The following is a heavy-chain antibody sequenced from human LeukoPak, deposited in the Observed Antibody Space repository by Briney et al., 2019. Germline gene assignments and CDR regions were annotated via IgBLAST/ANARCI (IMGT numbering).Heavy chain of an antibody. CDR2: IGGRGAGT. D-gene: IGHD3-10*01. CDR3: AKDRRAFVGATHFDI. J-gene: IGHJ3*02. V-gene: IGHV3-23*01. CDR1: GFTFSNYA. Sequence: QPGGSLRLSCTAPGFTFSNYAMSWVRQAPRKGLEWISAIGGRGAGTYYLDSVEGRFTISRDNSKNTLYLQMNSLRADDTAVYYCAKDRRAFVGATHFDIWGLGTMVSVSS.